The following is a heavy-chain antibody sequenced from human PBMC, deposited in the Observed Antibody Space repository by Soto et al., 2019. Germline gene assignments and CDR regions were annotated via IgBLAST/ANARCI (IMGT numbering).Heavy chain of an antibody. Sequence: GGSLRLSCAASGFTFSNAWMSWVRQAPGKGLEWVGRIKSKTGGGTTDYTAPVKGRFTISREDLKNTLYLQMNSLKTEDTAVYYCPPLPGYCSSTCCYASWGQGTLVTVSS. V-gene: IGHV3-15*01. CDR3: PPLPGYCSSTCCYAS. J-gene: IGHJ5*02. D-gene: IGHD2-2*01. CDR2: IKSKTGGGTT. CDR1: GFTFSNAW.